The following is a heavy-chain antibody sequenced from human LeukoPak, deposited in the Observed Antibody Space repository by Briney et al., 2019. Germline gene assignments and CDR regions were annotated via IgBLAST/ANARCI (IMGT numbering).Heavy chain of an antibody. CDR2: VSYSGST. V-gene: IGHV4-59*01. D-gene: IGHD4-23*01. J-gene: IGHJ6*02. Sequence: SETLSLTCTVAGGSINSDYWSWIRLPPGRGLEWIGYVSYSGSTNYNPSLKSRVTISVDTSKNQFSLKLSSVTAADTAVYYCATSTDDYGGKSIYYGMDVWGQGTTVTVSS. CDR3: ATSTDDYGGKSIYYGMDV. CDR1: GGSINSDY.